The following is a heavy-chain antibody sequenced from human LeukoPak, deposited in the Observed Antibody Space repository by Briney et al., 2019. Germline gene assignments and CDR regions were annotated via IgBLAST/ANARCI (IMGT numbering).Heavy chain of an antibody. D-gene: IGHD1-14*01. CDR3: ARGHRILAYMDV. CDR2: IIPIFGTA. CDR1: GYTFTGYY. V-gene: IGHV1-69*13. Sequence: SVKVSCKASGYTFTGYYMHWVRQAPGQGLEWMGGIIPIFGTANYAQKFQGRVTITADESTSTVYMELSSLRSEDTAVYYCARGHRILAYMDVWGKGTTVTVSS. J-gene: IGHJ6*03.